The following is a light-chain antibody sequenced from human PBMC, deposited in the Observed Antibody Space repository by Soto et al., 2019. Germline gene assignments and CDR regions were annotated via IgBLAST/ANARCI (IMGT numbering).Light chain of an antibody. Sequence: DIQVTQSPSSLSASVGDRVTISFLASQSISGYLNWYQQKPGKAPNLLIFDASSLQSGVPSRFSGRGSGAEYTLTISSLQPEDFATYFCQHSYSNFPITFGQGTKVDIK. CDR1: QSISGY. CDR3: QHSYSNFPIT. V-gene: IGKV1-39*01. CDR2: DAS. J-gene: IGKJ1*01.